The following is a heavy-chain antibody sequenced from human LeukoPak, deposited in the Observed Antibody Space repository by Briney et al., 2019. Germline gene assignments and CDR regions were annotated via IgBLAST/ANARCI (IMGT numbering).Heavy chain of an antibody. Sequence: LGESLKISCKGSGYSFTSYWIGWVRQMPGKGLEWMGIIYPGDSDTRYSPSFQGQVTIPADKPISTAYLQWSSLKASDTAMYYCARHLHDNMDVWGQGTTVTVSS. CDR3: ARHLHDNMDV. J-gene: IGHJ6*02. V-gene: IGHV5-51*01. CDR1: GYSFTSYW. D-gene: IGHD1-1*01. CDR2: IYPGDSDT.